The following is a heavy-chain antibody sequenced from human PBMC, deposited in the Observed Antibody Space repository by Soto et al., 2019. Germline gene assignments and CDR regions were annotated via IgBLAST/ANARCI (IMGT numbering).Heavy chain of an antibody. Sequence: QMQMVESGGGVVQPGGSLRLSCTGSGFTFRPYGVHWVRQDPGKGLEWVALIWFDEKNRNYADSVKGRFTISRDNSQNILYLQINSLRAEDTAIYYCARDFKKGSYLDLLGQGTLVTVSS. J-gene: IGHJ4*02. V-gene: IGHV3-33*01. CDR1: GFTFRPYG. CDR2: IWFDEKNR. D-gene: IGHD3-10*01. CDR3: ARDFKKGSYLDL.